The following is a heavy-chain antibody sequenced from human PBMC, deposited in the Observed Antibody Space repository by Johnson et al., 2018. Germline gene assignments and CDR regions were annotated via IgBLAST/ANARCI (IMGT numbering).Heavy chain of an antibody. CDR2: IKQDGSEK. J-gene: IGHJ3*02. CDR3: ARSVVTPGDAFDI. V-gene: IGHV3-7*01. Sequence: VQLVQSGGGLVQPGGSLRLSCAASRFTFSSYWMSWVRQAPGKGLEWVANIKQDGSEKYYVDSVKGRFTTSRDNAKNSLYLQMNSLRAEDTAVYYCARSVVTPGDAFDIWGQGTLVTVSS. D-gene: IGHD4-23*01. CDR1: RFTFSSYW.